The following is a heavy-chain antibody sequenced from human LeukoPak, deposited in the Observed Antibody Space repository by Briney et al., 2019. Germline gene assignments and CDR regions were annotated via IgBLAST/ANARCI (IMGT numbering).Heavy chain of an antibody. D-gene: IGHD3-16*01. Sequence: GGSLRLSCGASGFTFVSYGMTWVRQVPGKGLEWVSGISGSGGSTYYADSVKGRFTISRDNSKNTLSLQMNSLRVEDTAIYYCAKWGHDALDIFGQGTMVTVSS. CDR3: AKWGHDALDI. J-gene: IGHJ3*02. CDR2: ISGSGGST. V-gene: IGHV3-23*01. CDR1: GFTFVSYG.